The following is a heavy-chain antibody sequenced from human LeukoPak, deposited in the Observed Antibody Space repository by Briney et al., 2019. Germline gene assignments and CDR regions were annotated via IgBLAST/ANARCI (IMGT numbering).Heavy chain of an antibody. Sequence: GGSLRLSCAASGLTVGFKCMSWVRQAPGKGLEWVSIIYSGGSPYYADSVKGRFTVSRDTSKNTLYLQMNSLRAEDTAVYYCAKGGEAYYDYVWGSKDAFDIWGQGTMVTVSS. CDR3: AKGGEAYYDYVWGSKDAFDI. CDR2: IYSGGSP. J-gene: IGHJ3*02. CDR1: GLTVGFKC. V-gene: IGHV3-66*01. D-gene: IGHD3-16*01.